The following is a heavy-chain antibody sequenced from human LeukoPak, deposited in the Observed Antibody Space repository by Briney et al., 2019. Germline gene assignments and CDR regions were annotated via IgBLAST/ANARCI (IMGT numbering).Heavy chain of an antibody. V-gene: IGHV4-31*03. Sequence: SETLSLTCTVSGGSISSGGYYWNWIRQYPGEGLEWIGYIYYTGSTDYNPSLKSRLTISVDTSKNQFSLKLTSVTAADTAVYYCARGGSQAGTYVHWGQGTLVTVSS. J-gene: IGHJ4*02. D-gene: IGHD6-13*01. CDR3: ARGGSQAGTYVH. CDR2: IYYTGST. CDR1: GGSISSGGYY.